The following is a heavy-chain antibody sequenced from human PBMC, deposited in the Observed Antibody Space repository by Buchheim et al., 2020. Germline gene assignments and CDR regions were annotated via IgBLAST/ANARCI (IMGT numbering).Heavy chain of an antibody. D-gene: IGHD2-21*01. CDR2: IWYDGRNK. CDR3: ARGNGLLSGTLDY. CDR1: GFIFRNYG. J-gene: IGHJ4*02. V-gene: IGHV3-33*01. Sequence: QLVESGGGVVQPGTSLRLSCAASGFIFRNYGMHWVRQAPGKGVEWMAVIWYDGRNKYYADSMKGRLTISRDNSKNTLYLQMNSLRADDTAVYYCARGNGLLSGTLDYWGQGTL.